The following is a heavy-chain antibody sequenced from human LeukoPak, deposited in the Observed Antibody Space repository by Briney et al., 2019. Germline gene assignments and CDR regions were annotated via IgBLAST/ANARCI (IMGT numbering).Heavy chain of an antibody. D-gene: IGHD2-2*01. J-gene: IGHJ4*02. V-gene: IGHV1-2*02. CDR1: GYTFTGYY. Sequence: ASVKVSCKASGYTFTGYYMHWVRQAPGQGLEWMGWTNPNSGGTNYAQKFQGRVTMTRDTSISTAYMELSRLRSDDTAVYYCARDASVINIVVVPAATGTFDYWGQGTLVTVSS. CDR2: TNPNSGGT. CDR3: ARDASVINIVVVPAATGTFDY.